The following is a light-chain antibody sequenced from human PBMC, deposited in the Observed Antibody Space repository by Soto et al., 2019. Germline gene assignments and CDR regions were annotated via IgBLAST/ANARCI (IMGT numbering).Light chain of an antibody. CDR1: SSNIGSHF. CDR2: GSN. J-gene: IGLJ3*02. CDR3: GTWGAGRTWV. V-gene: IGLV1-51*01. Sequence: QSVLTQPPSVSAAPGQKVTISCSGSSSNIGSHFVAWYQQLPGAPPRLLIYGSNQRPSGTPDRFSGSRSGTSATLDITGLQPGDEADYYCGTWGAGRTWVFGGGTKLTVL.